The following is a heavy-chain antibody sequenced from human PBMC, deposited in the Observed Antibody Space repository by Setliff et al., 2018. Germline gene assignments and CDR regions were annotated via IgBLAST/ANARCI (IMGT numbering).Heavy chain of an antibody. J-gene: IGHJ4*02. CDR2: ISGSSTYI. Sequence: GGSLRLSCAASGFTFTSYSMNWVRQAPGKGLEWVSSISGSSTYIYYADSVKGRFTVSRDNSQNTLYLQMNSLSPEDTALYYCASSSGGNYEAYFDYWGQGTLVTVSS. CDR3: ASSSGGNYEAYFDY. CDR1: GFTFTSYS. D-gene: IGHD2-15*01. V-gene: IGHV3-21*01.